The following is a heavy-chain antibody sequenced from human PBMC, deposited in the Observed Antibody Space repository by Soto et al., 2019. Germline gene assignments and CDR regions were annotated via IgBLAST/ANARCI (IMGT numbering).Heavy chain of an antibody. CDR2: ISHRGDSP. J-gene: IGHJ4*02. CDR3: ARGNSYV. V-gene: IGHV3-23*01. Sequence: SLRLSCAASGFNFNDNPMTWVRQAPGKGLEWVSVISHRGDSPIYADSVKGRFTISRDNSKNTLYLQMNSLRAEDTAVYYCARGNSYVWGQGTQVTVSS. D-gene: IGHD5-18*01. CDR1: GFNFNDNP.